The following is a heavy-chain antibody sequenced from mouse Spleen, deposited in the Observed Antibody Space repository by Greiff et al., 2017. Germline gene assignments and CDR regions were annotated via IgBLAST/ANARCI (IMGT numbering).Heavy chain of an antibody. CDR1: GYTFTSYW. J-gene: IGHJ3*01. D-gene: IGHD4-1*01. CDR3: ASRNLTGSFAY. V-gene: IGHV1-52*01. CDR2: IDPSDSET. Sequence: QVQLQQPGAELVRPGSSVKLSCKASGYTFTSYWMHWVKQRPIQGLEWIGNIDPSDSETHYNQKFKDKATLTVDKSSSTAYMQLSSLTSEDSAVYYCASRNLTGSFAYWGQGTLVTVSA.